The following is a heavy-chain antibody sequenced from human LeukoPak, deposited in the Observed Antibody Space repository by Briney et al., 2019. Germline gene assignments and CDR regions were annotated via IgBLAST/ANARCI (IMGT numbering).Heavy chain of an antibody. CDR3: ARYCSGGSCDQSDY. V-gene: IGHV4-59*12. Sequence: SETLSLTCTVSGGSISSYYWSWIRQSPGKGLEWIANIFYSGSPNYNPSLKSRVTISVDTSKTQFSLKLSSVTAADTAVYYCARYCSGGSCDQSDYWGQGTLVTVSS. CDR1: GGSISSYY. J-gene: IGHJ4*02. CDR2: IFYSGSP. D-gene: IGHD2-15*01.